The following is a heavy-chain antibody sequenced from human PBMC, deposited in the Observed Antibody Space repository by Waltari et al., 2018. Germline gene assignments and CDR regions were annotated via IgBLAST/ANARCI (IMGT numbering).Heavy chain of an antibody. CDR3: ATGGWGFYLDN. J-gene: IGHJ4*02. D-gene: IGHD7-27*01. V-gene: IGHV3-21*01. Sequence: EVQLVESGGGPVKPGGSLRPSCAASGFTFSSYSMNWVRQAPGKGLEWISSISSTGTYTHYADSVKGRFTISRDNAKNSLYLQMNSLRAEDTGVYWCATGGWGFYLDNWGQGTLVTFSS. CDR1: GFTFSSYS. CDR2: ISSTGTYT.